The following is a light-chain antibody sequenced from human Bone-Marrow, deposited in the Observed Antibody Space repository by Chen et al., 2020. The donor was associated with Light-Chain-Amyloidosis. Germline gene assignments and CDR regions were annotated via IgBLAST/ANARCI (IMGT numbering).Light chain of an antibody. CDR3: QSYDSSLSAVV. Sequence: QSVLTQPPSVSGAPGQRVTISCTGGSSNIGATYDVHWYQHLPGTAPKLLIYRNTNRPSGVPDRFSGSKSGTSASLAITGLQAEDEGDYYCQSYDSSLSAVVFGGGTKLTVL. CDR2: RNT. V-gene: IGLV1-40*01. CDR1: SSNIGATYD. J-gene: IGLJ2*01.